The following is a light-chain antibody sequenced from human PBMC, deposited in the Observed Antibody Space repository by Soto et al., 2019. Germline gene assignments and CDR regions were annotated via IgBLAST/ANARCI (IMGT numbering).Light chain of an antibody. CDR3: QQRYNWPPLT. V-gene: IGKV3-11*01. J-gene: IGKJ4*01. Sequence: EIVLTQSPATLSLSPGERATLSCRASQSVRSYLAWYQQKPGQAPRLLIYDASSRATGIPARFSGSGSGTDFTLTISSLEPEDFAVYYCQQRYNWPPLTFGGGTKVEIK. CDR2: DAS. CDR1: QSVRSY.